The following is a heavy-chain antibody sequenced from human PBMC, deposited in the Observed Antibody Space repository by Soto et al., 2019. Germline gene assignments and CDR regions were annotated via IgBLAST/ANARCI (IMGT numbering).Heavy chain of an antibody. Sequence: ASVKVSCKASGYTFTSYDINWVRQATGQGLEWMGWMNPNSGNTGYAQKFQGRVTMTRNTSISTAYMELSSLRSEDTAVYYCAKGEGYFDWLGYYYYMDVWGKGTTVTVSS. J-gene: IGHJ6*03. V-gene: IGHV1-8*01. D-gene: IGHD3-9*01. CDR3: AKGEGYFDWLGYYYYMDV. CDR1: GYTFTSYD. CDR2: MNPNSGNT.